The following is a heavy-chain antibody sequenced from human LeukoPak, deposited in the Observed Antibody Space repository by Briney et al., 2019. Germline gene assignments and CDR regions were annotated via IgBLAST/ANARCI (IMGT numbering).Heavy chain of an antibody. Sequence: GSLRLSCAASGFTFSTYAVNWVRQAPGKGLEWVSTISRSGDSTYYADSVKGRFTISRDNSKDTLYLQMSSVRVDDTAVYYCARDRGRYYDSRGFYWGYYFDSWGQGILVTVST. CDR3: ARDRGRYYDSRGFYWGYYFDS. CDR1: GFTFSTYA. V-gene: IGHV3-23*01. D-gene: IGHD3-22*01. CDR2: ISRSGDST. J-gene: IGHJ4*02.